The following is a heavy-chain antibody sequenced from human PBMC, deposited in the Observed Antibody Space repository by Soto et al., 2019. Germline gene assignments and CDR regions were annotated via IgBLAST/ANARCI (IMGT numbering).Heavy chain of an antibody. CDR2: ISSSSSYI. CDR1: GFTFSSYG. D-gene: IGHD6-6*01. CDR3: ARAQTSYYFDY. Sequence: GSLRLSCAASGFTFSSYGMNWVRQAPGKGLEWVSFISSSSSYIYYADSVKGRFTISRDNAKNSLYLQINSLRAEDTAVYYCARAQTSYYFDYWGQGTLVTVSS. J-gene: IGHJ4*02. V-gene: IGHV3-21*01.